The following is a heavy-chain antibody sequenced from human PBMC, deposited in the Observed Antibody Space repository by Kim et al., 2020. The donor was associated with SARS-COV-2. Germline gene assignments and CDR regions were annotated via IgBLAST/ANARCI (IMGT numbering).Heavy chain of an antibody. Sequence: GGSLRLSCAASGFTFTKVWLSWVRQAPGKGLEWVGRIRSKVDGGTAHYAAPVKGRFTISRDDSKNTLYLQMNGLRAEDTAFYHCTTDYERIGGLCDGETCYPASLWGQGTLVTVSS. D-gene: IGHD2-21*01. V-gene: IGHV3-15*06. CDR3: TTDYERIGGLCDGETCYPASL. J-gene: IGHJ4*02. CDR2: IRSKVDGGTA. CDR1: GFTFTKVW.